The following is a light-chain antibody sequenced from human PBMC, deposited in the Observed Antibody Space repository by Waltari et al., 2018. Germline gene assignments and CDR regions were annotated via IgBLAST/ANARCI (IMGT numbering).Light chain of an antibody. V-gene: IGKV4-1*01. CDR3: HQYANSPWT. J-gene: IGKJ1*01. CDR2: WAS. Sequence: EIVLTQSPGTLSLSPGERATLSCKSSQSVLYSPNNKNYLAWDQQTPGQPPPLLIYWASTRESGVPDRFSGSGSGTDFTLTISSLQAEDVAVYYCHQYANSPWTFGQGTKVEVK. CDR1: QSVLYSPNNKNY.